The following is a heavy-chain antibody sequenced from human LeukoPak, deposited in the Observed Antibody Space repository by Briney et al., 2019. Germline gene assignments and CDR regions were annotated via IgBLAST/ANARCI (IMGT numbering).Heavy chain of an antibody. CDR1: GFTFSSYA. D-gene: IGHD5/OR15-5a*01. Sequence: AGGSLRLSCAASGFTFSSYAMHWVRQAPGKGLEWVAVISYDGSNKYYADSVKGRFTISRDNSRNTLYLQMNSLRAEDTAVYYCARGVFDFQERYYFDYWGQGTLVTVSS. V-gene: IGHV3-30*01. CDR2: ISYDGSNK. J-gene: IGHJ4*02. CDR3: ARGVFDFQERYYFDY.